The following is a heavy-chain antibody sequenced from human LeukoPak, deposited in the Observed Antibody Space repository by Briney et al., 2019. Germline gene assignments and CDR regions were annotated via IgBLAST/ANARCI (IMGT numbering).Heavy chain of an antibody. CDR3: AKEKMGATRYYFDY. Sequence: GGSLRLSCAASGFTFSSYEMNWVRQAPGKGLEWVSYISSSGSTIYYADSVKGRFTISRDNSKNTLYLQMNSLRAEDTAVYYCAKEKMGATRYYFDYWGQGTLVTVSS. CDR2: ISSSGSTI. D-gene: IGHD1-26*01. J-gene: IGHJ4*02. CDR1: GFTFSSYE. V-gene: IGHV3-48*03.